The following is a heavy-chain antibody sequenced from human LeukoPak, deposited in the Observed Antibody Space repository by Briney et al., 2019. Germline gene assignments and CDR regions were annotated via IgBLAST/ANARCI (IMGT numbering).Heavy chain of an antibody. D-gene: IGHD4-17*01. CDR2: ISYDGSNK. CDR1: GFTFSSYG. Sequence: PGGSLRLSCAASGFTFSSYGMHWVRQAPGKGLEWVAVISYDGSNKYYADSVKGRFTISRDNSKNTLYLQMNSLRAEDTAVYYCAKDQDNDYGDYGVFDYWGQGTLVTVSS. V-gene: IGHV3-30*18. CDR3: AKDQDNDYGDYGVFDY. J-gene: IGHJ4*02.